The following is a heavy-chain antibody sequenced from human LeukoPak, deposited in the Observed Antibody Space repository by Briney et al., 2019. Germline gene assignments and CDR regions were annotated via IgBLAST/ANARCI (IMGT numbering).Heavy chain of an antibody. J-gene: IGHJ4*02. V-gene: IGHV1-18*01. CDR1: GGTFSSYA. CDR2: ISAYNGNT. CDR3: TRDPDGSTDFDY. D-gene: IGHD1-14*01. Sequence: ASVKVSCKASGGTFSSYAISWVRQAPGQGLEWMGWISAYNGNTNYAQKLQGRVTMTTDTSTSTAYMELRNLRPDDTAIYYCTRDPDGSTDFDYWGQGTLVTVSS.